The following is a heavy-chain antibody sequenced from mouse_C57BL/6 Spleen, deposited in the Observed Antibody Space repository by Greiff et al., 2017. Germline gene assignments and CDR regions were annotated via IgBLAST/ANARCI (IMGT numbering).Heavy chain of an antibody. CDR1: GYTFTSYW. J-gene: IGHJ1*03. CDR3: ARSLDV. Sequence: QVQLKQPGAELVMPGASVKLSCKASGYTFTSYWMHWVKQRPGQGLEWIGEIDPSDSYTNYNQKFKGKSTLTVDKSSSTAYMQLSRLTSEDSAVYYCARSLDVWGTGTTVTVSS. CDR2: IDPSDSYT. V-gene: IGHV1-69*01.